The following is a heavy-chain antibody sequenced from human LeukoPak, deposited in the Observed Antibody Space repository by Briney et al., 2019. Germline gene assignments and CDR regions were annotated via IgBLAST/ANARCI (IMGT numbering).Heavy chain of an antibody. CDR3: AGDLGLPSGQYCSGGRCAVDC. D-gene: IGHD2-15*01. CDR1: GFTFSSYS. CDR2: ISSSSSYI. V-gene: IGHV3-21*01. Sequence: GGSLRLSCAASGFTFSSYSMNWVRQAPGKGLEWVSSISSSSSYIYYADSVKGRFTISRDNAKNSLYLQMNSLRAEDTAVYYWAGDLGLPSGQYCSGGRCAVDCCGRGTLVTVSS. J-gene: IGHJ4*02.